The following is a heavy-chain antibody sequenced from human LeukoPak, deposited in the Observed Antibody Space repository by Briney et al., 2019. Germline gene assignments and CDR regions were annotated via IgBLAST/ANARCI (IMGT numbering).Heavy chain of an antibody. CDR2: IKQDASEK. CDR1: GFTFSSCW. CDR3: ARFHSSRSWELY. D-gene: IGHD2-2*01. J-gene: IGHJ4*02. Sequence: TGGSLRLSCAASGFTFSSCWMSWVRQAPGKGLEWVANIKQDASEKNYLDSVKGRFTISRDNAKNSLYLQMNSLRVEDTAVYYCARFHSSRSWELYWGQGTLVTVPS. V-gene: IGHV3-7*01.